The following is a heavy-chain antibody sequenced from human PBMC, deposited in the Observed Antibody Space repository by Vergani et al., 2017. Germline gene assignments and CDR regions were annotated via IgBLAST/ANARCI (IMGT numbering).Heavy chain of an antibody. J-gene: IGHJ3*02. D-gene: IGHD4-17*01. CDR3: TRGPLTVTIPAFDI. V-gene: IGHV4-61*02. Sequence: QVQLQESGPGLVKPSQTLSLTCTVSGGSISSGSYYWTWIRQPAGKGLEWFGRIYTSGSTNYNPSLKSRDTIAVDTSKNQFSLKLSSVTAADTAVYYCTRGPLTVTIPAFDIWGQGTMVTVSS. CDR2: IYTSGST. CDR1: GGSISSGSYY.